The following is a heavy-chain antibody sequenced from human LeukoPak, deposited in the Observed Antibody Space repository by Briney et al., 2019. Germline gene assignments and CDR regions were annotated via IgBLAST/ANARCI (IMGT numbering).Heavy chain of an antibody. D-gene: IGHD6-19*01. CDR3: ARDPSSGWYRWFDP. Sequence: SETLSLTCTVSGGSISSSSYYWGWIRQPPGKGLEWIGSIYYSGKTYYNASLKSRVTISVDTSKNQFSLKLSSVTAADTAVYYCARDPSSGWYRWFDPWGQGTLVTVSS. CDR2: IYYSGKT. CDR1: GGSISSSSYY. V-gene: IGHV4-39*07. J-gene: IGHJ5*02.